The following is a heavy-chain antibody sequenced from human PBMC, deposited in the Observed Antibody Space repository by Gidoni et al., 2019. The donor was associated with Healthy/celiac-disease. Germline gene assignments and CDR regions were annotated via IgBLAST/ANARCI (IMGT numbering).Heavy chain of an antibody. CDR2: LTHRGST. V-gene: IGHV4-34*01. CDR1: GWSFSGYY. Sequence: QVQLQQWGAGLLKPPETLSLTCAVYGWSFSGYYWIWIRQPPGKGMEWIGELTHRGSTNYNTSQKSRVTISVDTSKKQFSLKLSSVSVADTAVYYCARGRLKIAVAGTSAFDIWGQGTMVTVSS. D-gene: IGHD6-19*01. J-gene: IGHJ3*02. CDR3: ARGRLKIAVAGTSAFDI.